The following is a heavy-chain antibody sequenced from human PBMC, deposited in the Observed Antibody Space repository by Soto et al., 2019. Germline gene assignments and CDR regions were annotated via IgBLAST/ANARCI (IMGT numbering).Heavy chain of an antibody. J-gene: IGHJ4*02. Sequence: GGSLRLSCAASGFTFSSYAMSWFRQAPGKGLEWVSAISGSGGSTYYADSVKGRFTISRDNSKNTLYLQINSLRAEDTAVYYCAKYYVWGSYPPYYFDYWGQGTLVTVSS. D-gene: IGHD3-16*02. CDR2: ISGSGGST. CDR3: AKYYVWGSYPPYYFDY. V-gene: IGHV3-23*01. CDR1: GFTFSSYA.